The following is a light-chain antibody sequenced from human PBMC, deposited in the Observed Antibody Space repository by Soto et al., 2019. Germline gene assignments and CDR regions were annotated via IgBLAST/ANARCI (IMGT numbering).Light chain of an antibody. J-gene: IGLJ1*01. CDR2: GNS. CDR1: SSNIGAGYD. V-gene: IGLV1-40*01. CDR3: QSFDSSLSGYV. Sequence: QSVLTQPPSVSGAPGQRVTISCTGSSSNIGAGYDVHWYQQLPGTAPKLLIYGNSNRPSGVPDRFSGSKSGTSASLAITGLQVEDEADYYCQSFDSSLSGYVFGTGTRSPS.